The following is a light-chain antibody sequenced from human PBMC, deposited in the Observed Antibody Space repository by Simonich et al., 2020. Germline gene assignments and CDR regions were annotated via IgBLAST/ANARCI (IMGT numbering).Light chain of an antibody. CDR1: QSVSSSY. CDR3: QQYNSYPWT. Sequence: EIVLTQSPITLSLSPGERATLSYRPSQSVSSSYLAWYQQKPGQAPRLLIYVASSSATGIPNRFIGSGSGTEFTLTISSLQPDDFATYYCQQYNSYPWTFGQGTKVEIK. V-gene: IGKV3-20*01. CDR2: VAS. J-gene: IGKJ1*01.